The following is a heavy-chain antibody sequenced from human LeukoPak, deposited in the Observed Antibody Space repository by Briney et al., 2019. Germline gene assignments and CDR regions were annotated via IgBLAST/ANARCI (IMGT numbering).Heavy chain of an antibody. CDR2: MNPNSGNT. D-gene: IGHD6-19*01. V-gene: IGHV1-8*01. Sequence: GASVKVSCKASGYTFTSYDINWVRQATGQGLEWMGWMNPNSGNTGYAQKFQGRVTMTRNTSISTAYMELSSLRSEDTAVYYCARVAVAGTQLHFDYWGQGTLVTVSS. CDR3: ARVAVAGTQLHFDY. J-gene: IGHJ4*02. CDR1: GYTFTSYD.